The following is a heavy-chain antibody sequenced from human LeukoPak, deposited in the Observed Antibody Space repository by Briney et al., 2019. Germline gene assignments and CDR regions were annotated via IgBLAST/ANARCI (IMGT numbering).Heavy chain of an antibody. CDR3: ATDSSGSYSYYGMDV. Sequence: ASVKVSCKVSGYTLTELSMHWVRQAPGKGLEWMGGFDPEDGETIYAQRFQGRVTMTEDTSTDTAYMELSSLRSEDTAVYYCATDSSGSYSYYGMDVWGQGTTVTVSS. D-gene: IGHD1-26*01. CDR2: FDPEDGET. CDR1: GYTLTELS. J-gene: IGHJ6*02. V-gene: IGHV1-24*01.